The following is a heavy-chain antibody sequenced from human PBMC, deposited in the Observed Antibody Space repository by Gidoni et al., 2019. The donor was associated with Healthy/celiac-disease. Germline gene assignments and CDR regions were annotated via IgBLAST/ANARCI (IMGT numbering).Heavy chain of an antibody. J-gene: IGHJ3*02. CDR3: AKDRNWGPLDAFDI. V-gene: IGHV3-9*01. CDR1: GFTLHAYA. Sequence: EVQLVESGGGLVQPGRSLRLSCAASGFTLHAYAMHWVRQAPGKGLEWVSGISWNSGSIGYADSVKGRFTISRDNAKNSLYLQMNSLRAEDTALYYCAKDRNWGPLDAFDIWGQGTMVTVSS. CDR2: ISWNSGSI. D-gene: IGHD7-27*01.